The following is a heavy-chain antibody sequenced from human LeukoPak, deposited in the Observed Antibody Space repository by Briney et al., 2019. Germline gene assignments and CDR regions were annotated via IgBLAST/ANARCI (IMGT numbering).Heavy chain of an antibody. CDR3: ARESEGGMVRGVLGGFDY. Sequence: SETLSLTCTVSGGSISTSSYYWSWIRQPPGKGLEWIGEINHSGSTNYNPSLKSRVTISVDTSKNQFSLKLSSVTAADTAVYYCARESEGGMVRGVLGGFDYWGQGTLVTVSS. CDR1: GGSISTSSYY. CDR2: INHSGST. D-gene: IGHD3-10*01. J-gene: IGHJ4*02. V-gene: IGHV4-39*07.